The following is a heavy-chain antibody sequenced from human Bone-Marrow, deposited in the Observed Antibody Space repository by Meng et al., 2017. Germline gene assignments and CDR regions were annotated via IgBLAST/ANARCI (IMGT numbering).Heavy chain of an antibody. CDR3: ARVIYRPSGHNYFDP. V-gene: IGHV4-4*02. D-gene: IGHD1-26*01. CDR1: GGSISSPNW. J-gene: IGHJ5*02. Sequence: VAVEESGPGLVKPSGTLSLTCAVSGGSISSPNWWSWVRQPPGRGLEWIGEIYHSGSTTYNPSLLSRVTISVDKSKNQFSLKLSSVTAADTAIYYCARVIYRPSGHNYFDPWGQGTLVTVSS. CDR2: IYHSGST.